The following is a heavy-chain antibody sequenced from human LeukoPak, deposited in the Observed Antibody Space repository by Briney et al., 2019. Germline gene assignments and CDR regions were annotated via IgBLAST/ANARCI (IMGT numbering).Heavy chain of an antibody. CDR2: IYYSGST. J-gene: IGHJ6*03. V-gene: IGHV4-59*01. CDR1: GGSISSYY. CDR3: ARLLPGDYYYMDV. Sequence: PSETLSLTCTVSGGSISSYYWSWIRQPPGKGLEWIGYIYYSGSTNYNPSLKSRVTISVDMSKNQFSLKLSSVTAADTAVYYCARLLPGDYYYMDVWGKGTTVTVSS. D-gene: IGHD3-22*01.